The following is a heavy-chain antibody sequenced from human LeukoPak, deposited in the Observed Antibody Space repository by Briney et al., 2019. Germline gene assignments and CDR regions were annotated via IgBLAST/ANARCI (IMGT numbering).Heavy chain of an antibody. CDR1: GFTFSSYA. V-gene: IGHV3-23*01. J-gene: IGHJ4*02. CDR3: AKTNDILTGGDY. Sequence: RAGGSLRLSWAASGFTFSSYAMSWVRQAPGKGLEWVSAIGGSGGSTYYADSVKGRFTISRDNSKNTLYLQMNSLRAEDTAVYYCAKTNDILTGGDYWGQGTLVTVSS. CDR2: IGGSGGST. D-gene: IGHD3-9*01.